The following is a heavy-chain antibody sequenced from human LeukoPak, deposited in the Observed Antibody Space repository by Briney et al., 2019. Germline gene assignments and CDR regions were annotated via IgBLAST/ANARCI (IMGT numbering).Heavy chain of an antibody. J-gene: IGHJ4*02. V-gene: IGHV3-23*01. D-gene: IGHD6-13*01. Sequence: PGGSLRLSCAASGFTFSSFAMSWVRQAQGRGLGWVSAISGSGGSTYYADSVKGRFTISRDNSKNTLYLQMNSLRAEDTAVYYCAKGMRIAAAGGNFDYWGQGTLVTVSS. CDR1: GFTFSSFA. CDR2: ISGSGGST. CDR3: AKGMRIAAAGGNFDY.